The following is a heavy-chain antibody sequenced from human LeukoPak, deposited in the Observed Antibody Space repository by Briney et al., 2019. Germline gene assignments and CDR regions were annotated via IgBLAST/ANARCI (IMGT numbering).Heavy chain of an antibody. J-gene: IGHJ4*02. V-gene: IGHV3-21*01. Sequence: GGSLRLSCAASGFTFSSYSMNWVRQAPGKGLEWVSSISSRSSYIYYADSVKGRFTISRDNAKNSLYLQMNSLRAEDTAVYYCARVNDYSNYFDYWGQGTLVTVSS. CDR1: GFTFSSYS. D-gene: IGHD4-11*01. CDR2: ISSRSSYI. CDR3: ARVNDYSNYFDY.